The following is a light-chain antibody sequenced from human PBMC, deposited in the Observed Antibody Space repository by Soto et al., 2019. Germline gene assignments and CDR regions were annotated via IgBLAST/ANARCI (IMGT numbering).Light chain of an antibody. CDR1: QGISSG. J-gene: IGKJ3*01. Sequence: DIQMTQSPSSVSASVGDRVTITCRASQGISSGLAWYQQKPGKAPKLLIYAASSLQIVVPSRFSGSGSGTDFTLIISSLQPEDFATYYCQQANSFPFTFGPGTKVDIK. CDR2: AAS. CDR3: QQANSFPFT. V-gene: IGKV1-12*02.